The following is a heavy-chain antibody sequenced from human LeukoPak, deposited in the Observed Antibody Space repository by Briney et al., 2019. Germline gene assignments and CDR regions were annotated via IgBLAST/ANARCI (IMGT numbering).Heavy chain of an antibody. J-gene: IGHJ4*02. Sequence: SETLSLTCTVSGGSISSSSYYWGWIRQPPGKGLEWIGSIYYSGSSYYNPSLKSRVTISVDTSKNQFSLKLSSVTAADTAVYYCARRGQWLIIDYWGQGTLVTVSS. CDR1: GGSISSSSYY. D-gene: IGHD6-19*01. CDR3: ARRGQWLIIDY. CDR2: IYYSGSS. V-gene: IGHV4-39*01.